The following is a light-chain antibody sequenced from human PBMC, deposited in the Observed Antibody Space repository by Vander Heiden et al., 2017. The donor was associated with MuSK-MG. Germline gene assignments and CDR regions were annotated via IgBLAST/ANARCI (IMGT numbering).Light chain of an antibody. J-gene: IGKJ4*01. CDR2: DTS. CDR1: RRVDNA. CDR3: HQRSTWPLS. Sequence: DIVLLQSPATLSLSPGEEATLSCRASRRVDNALAWYQQKPGQAPRLLIFDTSTRATDIPARFSGSGSGTDFTLSISSLEPEDFGVYYCHQRSTWPLSFGGGTRVEIK. V-gene: IGKV3-11*01.